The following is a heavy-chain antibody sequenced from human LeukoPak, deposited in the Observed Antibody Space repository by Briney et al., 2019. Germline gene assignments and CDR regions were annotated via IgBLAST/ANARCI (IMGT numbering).Heavy chain of an antibody. J-gene: IGHJ5*02. D-gene: IGHD2-15*01. Sequence: SETLSLTCTVSGYSISSGYYWGWIRQPPGKGLEWIGSIDHSGTIYYNPSLKSRLTISVDTSKNQFSLKLSSVTAADTAVYYCARDGGQNWFDPWGQGTLVTVSS. CDR3: ARDGGQNWFDP. CDR2: IDHSGTI. V-gene: IGHV4-38-2*02. CDR1: GYSISSGYY.